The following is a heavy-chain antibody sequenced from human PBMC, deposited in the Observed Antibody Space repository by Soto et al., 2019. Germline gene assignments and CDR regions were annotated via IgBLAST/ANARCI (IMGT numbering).Heavy chain of an antibody. CDR3: ARHVGPYYDFWSGQYYFDY. D-gene: IGHD3-3*01. V-gene: IGHV4-39*01. Sequence: SETLSLTCTVSGGSISSSSYYWGWIRQPPGKGLEWIGSIYYSGSTYYNPSLKSRVTISVDTSKNQFSLKLSSVTAADTAVYYCARHVGPYYDFWSGQYYFDYRGQGTLVTVSS. J-gene: IGHJ4*02. CDR2: IYYSGST. CDR1: GGSISSSSYY.